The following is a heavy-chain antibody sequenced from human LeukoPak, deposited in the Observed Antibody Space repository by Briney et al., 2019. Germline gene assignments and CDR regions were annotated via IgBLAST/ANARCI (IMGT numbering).Heavy chain of an antibody. CDR2: IKQDGSEK. CDR3: ARADYDFWSGYFVAFDY. Sequence: GGSLRLSCAASGFTLSSSSMNWVRQAPGKGLEWVANIKQDGSEKDYVDSVKGRFTISRDNAKNSLYLQMNSLRAEDTAVYYCARADYDFWSGYFVAFDYWGQGTLATVSS. V-gene: IGHV3-7*04. CDR1: GFTLSSSS. J-gene: IGHJ4*02. D-gene: IGHD3-3*01.